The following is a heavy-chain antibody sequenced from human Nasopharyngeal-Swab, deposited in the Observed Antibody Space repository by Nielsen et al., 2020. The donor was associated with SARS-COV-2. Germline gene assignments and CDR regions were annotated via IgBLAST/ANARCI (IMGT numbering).Heavy chain of an antibody. J-gene: IGHJ5*02. V-gene: IGHV5-51*01. Sequence: GESLKISCKTSGYDFAGYCIAWVRQMPGQGLEWMGIIYPDHSGTNYSPSFRGQVTFSGDKSISTAYLQWSNLEASDTAMYYCARNMGYFHTSIWLDPWGQGNLVTVAS. CDR3: ARNMGYFHTSIWLDP. D-gene: IGHD2/OR15-2a*01. CDR2: IYPDHSGT. CDR1: GYDFAGYC.